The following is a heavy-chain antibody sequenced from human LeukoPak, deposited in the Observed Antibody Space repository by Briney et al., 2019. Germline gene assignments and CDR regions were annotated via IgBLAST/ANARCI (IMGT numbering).Heavy chain of an antibody. V-gene: IGHV4-31*03. D-gene: IGHD4/OR15-4a*01. J-gene: IGHJ6*02. Sequence: SETLSLTCTVSGGSISSGGYYWSWIRQHPRKGLEWIGYIYYSGSTYYNPSLKSRVTISVDTSKNQFSLKLSSVTAADTAVYYCARVPVLEESYYGMDVWGQGTTVTVSS. CDR2: IYYSGST. CDR3: ARVPVLEESYYGMDV. CDR1: GGSISSGGYY.